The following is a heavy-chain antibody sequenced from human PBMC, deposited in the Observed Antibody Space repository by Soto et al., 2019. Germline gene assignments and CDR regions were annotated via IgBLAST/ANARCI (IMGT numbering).Heavy chain of an antibody. CDR2: MNNSVHYT. J-gene: IGHJ3*02. Sequence: PGGSLRVSCTTSTLRLSDHTMSWVRQAPGKGLEWGSDMNNSVHYTYYADSVKGRFTISRDNSKNTMFLQMNNLRVEDTAMYYCARRPDAFDIWGQGTMVTVSS. CDR1: TLRLSDHT. CDR3: ARRPDAFDI. V-gene: IGHV3-23*01.